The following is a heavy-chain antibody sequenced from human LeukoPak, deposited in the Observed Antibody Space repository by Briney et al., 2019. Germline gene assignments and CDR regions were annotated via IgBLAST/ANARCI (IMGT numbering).Heavy chain of an antibody. CDR2: ISSNGGST. Sequence: GGSLRLSCAASGFTFSSYAMHWVRQAPGKGLEYVSAISSNGGSTYYANSVKGRFTISRDNTKNTLYLPMGSLGAEDMAVYYCARSHSSGSYYFDFWGQGTLVTVSS. CDR3: ARSHSSGSYYFDF. D-gene: IGHD6-19*01. V-gene: IGHV3-64*01. J-gene: IGHJ4*02. CDR1: GFTFSSYA.